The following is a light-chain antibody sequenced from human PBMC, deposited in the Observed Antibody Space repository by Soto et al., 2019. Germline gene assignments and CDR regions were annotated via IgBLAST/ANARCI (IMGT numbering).Light chain of an antibody. Sequence: DIQLTQSPSFLSASVGDRVTIPCRASQGISSYLAWYQQKPGKAPKLLIYAAPTLQSGVPSRFSGSGSGTEFTHTISCLQPEDFATYDCQQLNSYPRGLAFGGGTKVESK. CDR2: AAP. CDR3: QQLNSYPRGLA. CDR1: QGISSY. J-gene: IGKJ4*01. V-gene: IGKV1-9*01.